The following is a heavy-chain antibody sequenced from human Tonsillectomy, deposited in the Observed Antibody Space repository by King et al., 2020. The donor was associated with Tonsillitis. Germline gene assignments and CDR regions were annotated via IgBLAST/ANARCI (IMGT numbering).Heavy chain of an antibody. Sequence: HVQLVESGGGVVQPGRSLRLSCAASAFTFSTYGMHWVRQAPGKGMEWVAVISYDGNNKYYADSVKGRFTISRDNSKNTLYLQMNSLRAEDTAVYYCAKAHKRGWTVVDHRGPGNLVIVSS. D-gene: IGHD2-15*01. J-gene: IGHJ4*02. V-gene: IGHV3-30*18. CDR3: AKAHKRGWTVVDH. CDR1: AFTFSTYG. CDR2: ISYDGNNK.